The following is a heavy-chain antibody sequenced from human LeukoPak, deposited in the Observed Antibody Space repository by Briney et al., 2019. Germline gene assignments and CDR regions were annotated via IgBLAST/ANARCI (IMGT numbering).Heavy chain of an antibody. Sequence: GESLKISCKGSGYSFTTYWIAWVRQMPGKGLEWMGSIYPGDSDTRYSPSFQGQVTISADKSIRTAYLQWSSLTASDTAMYYCARGVGIVVVTRGFDYWGQGTLVTVSS. CDR3: ARGVGIVVVTRGFDY. D-gene: IGHD3-22*01. CDR1: GYSFTTYW. V-gene: IGHV5-51*01. J-gene: IGHJ4*02. CDR2: IYPGDSDT.